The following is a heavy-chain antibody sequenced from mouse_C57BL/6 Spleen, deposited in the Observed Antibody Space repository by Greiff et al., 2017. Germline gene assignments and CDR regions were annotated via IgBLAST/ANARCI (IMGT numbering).Heavy chain of an antibody. CDR1: VYSFPISW. Sequence: QVQLLQPSPALVWPRSSLKLSCNASVYSFPISWIHLVSPSPGQGLEWIGNIYPSDSETHYNQKFKDKATLTVDKSSSTAYMQLSSLTSEDSAVYYCARDGNPEGDYAMDYWGQGTSVTVSS. CDR2: IYPSDSET. V-gene: IGHV1-61*01. CDR3: ARDGNPEGDYAMDY. D-gene: IGHD2-1*01. J-gene: IGHJ4*01.